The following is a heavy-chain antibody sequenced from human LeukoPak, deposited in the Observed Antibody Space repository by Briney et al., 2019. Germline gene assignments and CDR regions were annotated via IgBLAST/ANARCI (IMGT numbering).Heavy chain of an antibody. V-gene: IGHV4-39*01. D-gene: IGHD3-22*01. CDR1: GGSISSSSYY. CDR2: IYYSGST. Sequence: SETLSLTCTVSGGSISSSSYYWGWIRQPPGKGLEWIGSIYYSGSTYYNPSLKSRVTISVDTSKNQFSLKLSSVTAADTAVYYCARRSSESFDFWGQGTLVTVSS. J-gene: IGHJ4*02. CDR3: ARRSSESFDF.